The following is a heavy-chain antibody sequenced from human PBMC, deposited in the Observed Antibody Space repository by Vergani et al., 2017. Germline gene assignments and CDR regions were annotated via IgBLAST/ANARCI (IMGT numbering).Heavy chain of an antibody. CDR3: AKLYFLTTVTYFDY. Sequence: EVQLVESGGGLVKPGGSLRLSCAASGFTFSNAWMSWVRQAPGKGLEWVGRIKSKTDGGTTDYAAPVKGRFTVSRDNSKNTLYLQMNSLRAEDTAVYYCAKLYFLTTVTYFDYWGQGTLVTVSS. V-gene: IGHV3-15*01. CDR2: IKSKTDGGTT. CDR1: GFTFSNAW. J-gene: IGHJ4*02. D-gene: IGHD4-17*01.